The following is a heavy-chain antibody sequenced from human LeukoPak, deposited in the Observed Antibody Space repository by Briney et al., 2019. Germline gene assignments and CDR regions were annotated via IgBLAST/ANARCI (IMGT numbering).Heavy chain of an antibody. CDR3: ARDLEGVGFDY. Sequence: PGGSLTLFCAASGFTFSSYSMNWVRQAPGKGLEWVSSISSSSSYIYYADSVKGRFTISRDNAKNSLYLQMNSLRAEDTAVYYCARDLEGVGFDYWGQGTLVTVSS. D-gene: IGHD3-16*01. CDR1: GFTFSSYS. CDR2: ISSSSSYI. J-gene: IGHJ4*02. V-gene: IGHV3-21*01.